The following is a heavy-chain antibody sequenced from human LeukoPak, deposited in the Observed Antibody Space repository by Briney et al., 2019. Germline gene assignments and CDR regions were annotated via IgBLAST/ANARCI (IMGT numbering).Heavy chain of an antibody. CDR3: ARRPYGSGSYYDY. CDR2: IRYDGSNK. J-gene: IGHJ4*02. CDR1: GFTFSSYG. Sequence: PGGPLRLPWAASGFTFSSYGMHGSRQPPAKGLEGVAFIRYDGSNKYYADSVKGRFTISSDNSKNTLYLQMNSLRAEDTAVYYCARRPYGSGSYYDYWGQGTLVTVSS. D-gene: IGHD3-10*01. V-gene: IGHV3-30*02.